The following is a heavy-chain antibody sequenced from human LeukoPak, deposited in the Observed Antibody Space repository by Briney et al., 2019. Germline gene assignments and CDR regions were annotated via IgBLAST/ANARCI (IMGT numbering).Heavy chain of an antibody. V-gene: IGHV7-4-1*02. J-gene: IGHJ6*02. Sequence: GASVKVSCKASGYTFTNCAVNWVRQAPGQGLEWMGWINTNTGNPTYAQGFTGRFVFSLDTSVSTAYLQISSLKTEDTAFYYCARDRWVVGATLHGMDVWGQGTTVTVSS. D-gene: IGHD1-26*01. CDR2: INTNTGNP. CDR3: ARDRWVVGATLHGMDV. CDR1: GYTFTNCA.